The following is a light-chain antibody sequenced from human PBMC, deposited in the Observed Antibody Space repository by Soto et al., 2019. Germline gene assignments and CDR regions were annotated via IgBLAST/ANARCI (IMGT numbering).Light chain of an antibody. CDR3: QQYRNSPLT. CDR2: GAS. Sequence: EIVMTQSPATLSVSPGERATLSCRASQSVGNNLAWYRQKSGQAPRLLIYGASTRATGIPARFSGSGSGTEFTLTIHSLQSDDFAVYLCQQYRNSPLTFGGGTKVEIK. V-gene: IGKV3-15*01. CDR1: QSVGNN. J-gene: IGKJ4*01.